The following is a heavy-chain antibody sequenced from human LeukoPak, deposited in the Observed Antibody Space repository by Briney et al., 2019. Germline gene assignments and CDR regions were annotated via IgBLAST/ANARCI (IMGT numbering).Heavy chain of an antibody. CDR3: AKRRWPHGAFDI. CDR2: ISYDGSNK. CDR1: GFTFSSYG. Sequence: PGRSLRLSCAASGFTFSSYGMHWVRQAPGKGLEWVAVISYDGSNKYYADSVKGRFTISRDNSKNTLYLQMNSLRAEDTAVYYCAKRRWPHGAFDIWGQGTMVTVSS. V-gene: IGHV3-30*18. J-gene: IGHJ3*02. D-gene: IGHD6-13*01.